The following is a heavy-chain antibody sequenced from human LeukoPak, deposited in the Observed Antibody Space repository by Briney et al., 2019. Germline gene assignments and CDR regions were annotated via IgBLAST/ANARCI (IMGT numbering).Heavy chain of an antibody. CDR1: GGSISSGGYY. D-gene: IGHD2-15*01. Sequence: SETLSLTCTVSGGSISSGGYYWSWIRQHPGKGLEWIVYIYYSGSTYYNPSLKSRVTISVDTSKNQFSLKLSSVTAADTAVYYCARTPGAGYGGSCCDFDYWGQGTLVTVSS. CDR2: IYYSGST. J-gene: IGHJ4*02. CDR3: ARTPGAGYGGSCCDFDY. V-gene: IGHV4-31*03.